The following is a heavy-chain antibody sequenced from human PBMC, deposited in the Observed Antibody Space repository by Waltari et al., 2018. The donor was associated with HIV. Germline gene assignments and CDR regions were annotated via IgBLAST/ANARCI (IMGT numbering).Heavy chain of an antibody. V-gene: IGHV3-30-3*01. CDR1: GFTFNNYA. CDR2: ESYEGSNK. J-gene: IGHJ4*02. Sequence: QVQLVESGGGVVQPGRSLRLSCAASGFTFNNYALHWVRQAPGKGRVGVSVESYEGSNKCHADHVKGRITISRDNSKNTLYLQMNSLRAEDTAVYYCARDGIAVAGFPPVGWGQGTLVTVSS. D-gene: IGHD6-19*01. CDR3: ARDGIAVAGFPPVG.